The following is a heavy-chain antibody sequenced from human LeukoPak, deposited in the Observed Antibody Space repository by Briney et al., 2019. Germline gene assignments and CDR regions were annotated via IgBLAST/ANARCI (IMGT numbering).Heavy chain of an antibody. Sequence: SETLSLTCTVSGGSISSYYWSWIRQPAGKGLEWIGRIYTSGSTNYNPSLKSRVTMSVDTSKNQFSLKLSSVTAADTAVYYCARDYGSQDYYYYLDVWGKGTTVTISS. CDR3: ARDYGSQDYYYYLDV. J-gene: IGHJ6*03. V-gene: IGHV4-4*07. CDR1: GGSISSYY. CDR2: IYTSGST. D-gene: IGHD3-16*01.